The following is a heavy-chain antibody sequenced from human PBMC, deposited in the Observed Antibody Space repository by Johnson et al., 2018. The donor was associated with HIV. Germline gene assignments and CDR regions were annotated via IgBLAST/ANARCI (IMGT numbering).Heavy chain of an antibody. V-gene: IGHV3-30-3*01. CDR1: GFTFSSHW. CDR2: ISYDGSNK. CDR3: ARENQDAFDI. J-gene: IGHJ3*02. Sequence: QVQLVESGGGLVQPGGSLRLSCAASGFTFSSHWMNWVRQAPGKGLEWVAVISYDGSNKYYADSVKGRFTISRDNSKNTLYLQMNSLRAEDTAVYNCARENQDAFDIWGQGTMVTVSS.